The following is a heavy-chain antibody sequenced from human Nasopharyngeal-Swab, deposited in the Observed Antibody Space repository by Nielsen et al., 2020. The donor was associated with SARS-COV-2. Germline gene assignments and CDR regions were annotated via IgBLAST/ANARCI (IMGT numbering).Heavy chain of an antibody. CDR1: GFPFSSYA. V-gene: IGHV3-23*01. D-gene: IGHD1-14*01. Sequence: GESLKIPCAASGFPFSSYAMSWVRQAPGKGLEWVSAISGSGGSTYYADSVKGRFTISRDNSKNTLYLPMNSLRAEDTAVYYCAKGDRGYWGQGTLVTVSS. CDR3: AKGDRGY. J-gene: IGHJ4*02. CDR2: ISGSGGST.